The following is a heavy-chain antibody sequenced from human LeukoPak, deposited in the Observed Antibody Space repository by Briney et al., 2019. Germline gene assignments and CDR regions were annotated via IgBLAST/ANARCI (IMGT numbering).Heavy chain of an antibody. Sequence: GGSLRLSCAASGFTFSSYAMHWVRQAPGKGLEWVAVISYDGSNKYYADSVKGRFTVSRDNSKNTLYLQMNSLRAEDTAIYYCAKAITAVVYTTFDSWGQGTPVTVSS. V-gene: IGHV3-30-3*01. J-gene: IGHJ4*02. CDR1: GFTFSSYA. CDR2: ISYDGSNK. CDR3: AKAITAVVYTTFDS. D-gene: IGHD5/OR15-5a*01.